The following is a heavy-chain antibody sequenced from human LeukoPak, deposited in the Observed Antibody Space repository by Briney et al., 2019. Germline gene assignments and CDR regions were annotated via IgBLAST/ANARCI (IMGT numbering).Heavy chain of an antibody. CDR2: ISSSSSYI. D-gene: IGHD5-24*01. J-gene: IGHJ4*02. V-gene: IGHV3-21*01. CDR3: ARDYIRDGYPWGFDY. CDR1: GFTFSSYS. Sequence: PGWSLRLSCAASGFTFSSYSMNWVRQAPGKGLEWVSSISSSSSYIYYADSVKGRFTISRDNAKNSLYLQMNSLRAEDTAVYYCARDYIRDGYPWGFDYWGQGTLVTVSS.